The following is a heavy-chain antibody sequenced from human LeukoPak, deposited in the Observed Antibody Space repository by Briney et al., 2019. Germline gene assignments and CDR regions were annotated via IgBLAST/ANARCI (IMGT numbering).Heavy chain of an antibody. D-gene: IGHD1-26*01. CDR1: GGTFSSYA. CDR2: IIPILGLA. Sequence: GASVKVSCKASGGTFSSYAISWVRQAPGQGLEWMGRIIPILGLANYAQKFQGRVTITADKSTSTAYMELSSLRSEDTAGYYGARGSYLSWNYWGQGTLVTVSS. J-gene: IGHJ4*02. V-gene: IGHV1-69*04. CDR3: ARGSYLSWNY.